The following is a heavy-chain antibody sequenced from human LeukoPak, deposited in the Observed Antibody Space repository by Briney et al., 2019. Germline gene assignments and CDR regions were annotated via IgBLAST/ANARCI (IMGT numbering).Heavy chain of an antibody. Sequence: PGGSLRLSCAASGFTFSSYGMSWVRQAPGTGLDWDSVIGDSGVNTDYADSVKGRFTISRDNSKNTLYLQMNSLRAEDTAVYYCAKGTMVRGLNVWGKGTTFTISS. V-gene: IGHV3-23*01. D-gene: IGHD3-10*01. CDR2: IGDSGVNT. CDR1: GFTFSSYG. CDR3: AKGTMVRGLNV. J-gene: IGHJ6*04.